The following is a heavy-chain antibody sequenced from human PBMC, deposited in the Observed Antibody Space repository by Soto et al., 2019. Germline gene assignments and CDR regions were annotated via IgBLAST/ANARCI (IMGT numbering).Heavy chain of an antibody. J-gene: IGHJ4*02. CDR3: ARPLVYTYGTHFDY. CDR2: INPRGGAT. V-gene: IGHV1-46*01. Sequence: APGQRFEWMGLINPRGGATNYAQKFRGRVTMTRDTSTATVYLELNSLRSEDTAIYYCARPLVYTYGTHFDYWGQGSLVTVSS. D-gene: IGHD6-6*01.